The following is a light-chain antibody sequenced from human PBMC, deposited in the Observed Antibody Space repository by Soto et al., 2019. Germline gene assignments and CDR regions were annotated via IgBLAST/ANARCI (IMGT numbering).Light chain of an antibody. Sequence: QSVLTQPASVSGSPGQSITISCSGTRSDIGSYNYVAWYQQFPGKTPKILIYGVSNRPSGVSSRCSGSKSGNTASLTISGPQAEDEADYYCISYTGSSTSYVFGSGTKVTVL. J-gene: IGLJ1*01. CDR3: ISYTGSSTSYV. CDR1: RSDIGSYNY. CDR2: GVS. V-gene: IGLV2-14*01.